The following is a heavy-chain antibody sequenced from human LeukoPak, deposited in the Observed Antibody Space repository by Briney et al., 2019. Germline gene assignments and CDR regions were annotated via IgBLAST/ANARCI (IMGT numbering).Heavy chain of an antibody. CDR3: AKDANSGSYFFYFDY. D-gene: IGHD1-26*01. V-gene: IGHV3-23*01. J-gene: IGHJ4*02. CDR1: GFIFSNYA. CDR2: LSGSGDST. Sequence: GGSLRLSCAASGFIFSNYAMTWVRQAPGKGLEWVSALSGSGDSTYYADSVKGRFTISRDNSKNTVYLQMNSLRAEDTATYYCAKDANSGSYFFYFDYWGQGTLVTVSS.